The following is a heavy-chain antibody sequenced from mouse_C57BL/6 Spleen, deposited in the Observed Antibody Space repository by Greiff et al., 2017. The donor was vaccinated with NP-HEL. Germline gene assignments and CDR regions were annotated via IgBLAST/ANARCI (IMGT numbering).Heavy chain of an antibody. CDR3: ARNYGYDQYYFDY. CDR2: IDPANGNT. Sequence: EVKLQESVAELVRPGASVKLSCTASGFNIKNTYMHWVKQRPEQGLEWIGRIDPANGNTKYAPKFQGKATITADTSSNTAYLQLSSLTSEDTAIYYCARNYGYDQYYFDYWGQGTTLTVSS. J-gene: IGHJ2*01. V-gene: IGHV14-3*01. CDR1: GFNIKNTY. D-gene: IGHD2-2*01.